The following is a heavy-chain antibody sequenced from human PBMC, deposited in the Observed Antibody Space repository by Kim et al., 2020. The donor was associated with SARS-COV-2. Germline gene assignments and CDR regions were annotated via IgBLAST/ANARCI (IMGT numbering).Heavy chain of an antibody. J-gene: IGHJ5*02. CDR2: IYYSGST. V-gene: IGHV4-59*01. CDR3: ARMGRGYQLPTS. CDR1: GGSISSYY. D-gene: IGHD2-2*01. Sequence: SETLSLTCTVSGGSISSYYWSWIRQPPGKGLEWIGYIYYSGSTNYNPSLKSRVTISVDTSKNQFSLKLSSVTAADTAVYYCARMGRGYQLPTSWGQGTLVTVSS.